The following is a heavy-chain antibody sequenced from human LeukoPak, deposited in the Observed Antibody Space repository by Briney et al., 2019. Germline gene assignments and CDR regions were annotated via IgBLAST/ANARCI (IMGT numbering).Heavy chain of an antibody. J-gene: IGHJ4*02. CDR2: TSAGGDNT. Sequence: GGSLRLSCAASAFTFSSHAMSWVRQTPGKGLEWVSATSAGGDNTLYADSVKGRFTISRDNSKDTLYLHMNSLTAEDTAVYFCVYYDSSGYYYGRLRYWGQGTPVTVST. CDR1: AFTFSSHA. D-gene: IGHD3-22*01. V-gene: IGHV3-23*01. CDR3: VYYDSSGYYYGRLRY.